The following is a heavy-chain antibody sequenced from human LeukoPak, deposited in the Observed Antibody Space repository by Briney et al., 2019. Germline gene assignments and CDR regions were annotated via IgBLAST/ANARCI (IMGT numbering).Heavy chain of an antibody. J-gene: IGHJ4*02. CDR1: GGTFSSYA. CDR2: IIPIFGTA. V-gene: IGHV1-69*13. D-gene: IGHD2-2*01. Sequence: ASVKVSCKASGGTFSSYAISWVRQAPGQGLEWMGGIIPIFGTANYAQKLQGRVTITADESTCTAYMELSSLRSEDTAVYYCARLCSSTSCYVDYWGQGTLVTVSS. CDR3: ARLCSSTSCYVDY.